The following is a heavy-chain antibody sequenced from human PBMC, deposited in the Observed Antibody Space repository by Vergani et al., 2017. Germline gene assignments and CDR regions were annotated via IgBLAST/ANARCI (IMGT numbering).Heavy chain of an antibody. D-gene: IGHD1-26*01. Sequence: EEKLVETGGGLVQPGGSLRLSCAASGFTFRNYGMNWLRQAPGKGLEWVAAIKGDGSAKQYVESVKGRFTISRDNAKSSLYLQMNSLRVADTAVYYCARGHPVGSYWGQGTLVTVSS. J-gene: IGHJ4*02. CDR2: IKGDGSAK. CDR1: GFTFRNYG. CDR3: ARGHPVGSY. V-gene: IGHV3-7*01.